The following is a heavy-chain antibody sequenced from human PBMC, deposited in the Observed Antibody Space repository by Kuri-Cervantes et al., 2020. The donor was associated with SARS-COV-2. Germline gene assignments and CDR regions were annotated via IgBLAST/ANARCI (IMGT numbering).Heavy chain of an antibody. V-gene: IGHV4-39*01. J-gene: IGHJ3*02. CDR1: GGLNSSRSYY. CDR2: IYYSGSM. D-gene: IGHD3-22*01. Sequence: SDTLSLTCTLSGGLNSSRSYYWGWIRQPPGKGLEWIGYIYYSGSMYYNPSLKSRVTIPVDTSKNQLSLKLSSVTAADTAVYYCASPGRITMFVVVIRGLDIWGQGTMVTVSS. CDR3: ASPGRITMFVVVIRGLDI.